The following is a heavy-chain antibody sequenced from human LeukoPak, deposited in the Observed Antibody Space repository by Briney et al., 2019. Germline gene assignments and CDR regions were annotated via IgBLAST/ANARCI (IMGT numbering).Heavy chain of an antibody. D-gene: IGHD4-17*01. V-gene: IGHV4-4*07. Sequence: SETLSLTCTVSGGSISSYYWSWIRQPAGKGLEWIGRIYTSGSTNYNPSLKSRVTMSVDTSKNQFSLKLSSATAADTAVYYCAREGVTTAAFDYWGQGTLVTVSS. CDR2: IYTSGST. CDR3: AREGVTTAAFDY. CDR1: GGSISSYY. J-gene: IGHJ4*02.